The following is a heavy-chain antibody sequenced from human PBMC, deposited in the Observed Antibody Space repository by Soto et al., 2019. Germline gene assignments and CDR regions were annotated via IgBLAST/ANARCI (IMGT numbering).Heavy chain of an antibody. V-gene: IGHV4-30-4*01. CDR3: ARGRYCLTGRCFPNWFDS. Sequence: SETMSLTCSVSGDSISNLDYFWAWIRQPPGQALEYIGYIYKSATTYYNPSFESRVAISVDTSKSQFSLNVTSVTAADTAVYFCARGRYCLTGRCFPNWFDSWGQGTLVTVSS. D-gene: IGHD7-27*01. CDR1: GDSISNLDYF. CDR2: IYKSATT. J-gene: IGHJ5*01.